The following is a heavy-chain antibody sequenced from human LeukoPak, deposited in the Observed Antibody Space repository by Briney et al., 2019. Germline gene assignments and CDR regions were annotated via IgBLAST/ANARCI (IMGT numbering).Heavy chain of an antibody. CDR2: IYYSGST. V-gene: IGHV4-59*01. Sequence: PSETLSLTCTVSGGSISSYYCSCIRQPPGKGLEWIGYIYYSGSTNYNPSLKSRVTISVDTSNNQFSLKLSSFTAAAPAGFYFAIDGREGYYNSSGYYTDFWGQGTLVTVSS. J-gene: IGHJ4*02. CDR1: GGSISSYY. D-gene: IGHD3-22*01. CDR3: AIDGREGYYNSSGYYTDF.